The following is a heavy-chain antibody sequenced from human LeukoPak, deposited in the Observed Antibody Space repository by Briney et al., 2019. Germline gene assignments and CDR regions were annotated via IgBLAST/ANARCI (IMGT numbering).Heavy chain of an antibody. Sequence: PGGSLRLSCAASGFTFSSYSMNWVRQAPGKGLEWVSCISSSSTYIYYADSVKGRFTISRDNAKNSLYLQMNSLRAEDTAVYYCAKGRGSSNSASNHWGQGTPVTVSS. V-gene: IGHV3-21*01. CDR1: GFTFSSYS. CDR2: ISSSSTYI. J-gene: IGHJ5*02. CDR3: AKGRGSSNSASNH. D-gene: IGHD1-26*01.